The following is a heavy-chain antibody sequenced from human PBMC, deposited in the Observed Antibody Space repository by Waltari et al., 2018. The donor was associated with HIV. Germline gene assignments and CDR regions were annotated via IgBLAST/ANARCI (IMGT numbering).Heavy chain of an antibody. D-gene: IGHD3-10*01. CDR2: TNHSGST. V-gene: IGHV4-34*01. Sequence: QVQLQQWGAGLLKPSETLSLTCAVYGGSFSDYYWSWSRQPPGKGLEWIGETNHSGSTNSTTSLNGPVNITVHTSMNQFSLKLSSVTAADTAVYYCARGGNYYRAGSYYKLDYWSQGTLVTVSS. J-gene: IGHJ4*02. CDR3: ARGGNYYRAGSYYKLDY. CDR1: GGSFSDYY.